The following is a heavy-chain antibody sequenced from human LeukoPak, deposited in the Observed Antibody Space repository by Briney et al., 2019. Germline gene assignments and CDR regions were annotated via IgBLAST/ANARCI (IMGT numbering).Heavy chain of an antibody. J-gene: IGHJ4*02. CDR3: AKQEDIWFGELLPVDY. D-gene: IGHD3-10*01. CDR2: ISGSGGST. CDR1: GFTFSSYS. Sequence: GGSLRLSCAASGFTFSSYSMSWVRQAPGKGLEWVSAISGSGGSTYYADSVKGRFTISRDNSKNTLYLQMNSLRAEDTAVYYCAKQEDIWFGELLPVDYWGQGTLVTVSS. V-gene: IGHV3-23*01.